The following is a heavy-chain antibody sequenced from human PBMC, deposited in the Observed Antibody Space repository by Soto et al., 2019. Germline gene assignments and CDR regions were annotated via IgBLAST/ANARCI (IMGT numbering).Heavy chain of an antibody. CDR3: ATRHSFYGMHF. D-gene: IGHD3-3*02. CDR1: GGAVSGYH. J-gene: IGHJ6*02. Sequence: SETLALTCVVSGGAVSGYHWSWIRQAPGKGLEWIGEISQSGSTNYSPSLKSRVTMSVDTSKQQFSLKLSSVTAADTALYYCATRHSFYGMHFRGPGTSVTVSS. CDR2: ISQSGST. V-gene: IGHV4-34*01.